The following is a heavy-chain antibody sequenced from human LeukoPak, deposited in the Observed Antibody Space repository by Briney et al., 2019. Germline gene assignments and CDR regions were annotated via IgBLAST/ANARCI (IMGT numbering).Heavy chain of an antibody. CDR2: IYYSGST. Sequence: SETLSLTCTVSGGSISSYHWSWIRQPPGKGLEWIGYIYYSGSTNYNPSLKSRVTISVDTSKNQFSLKLSSVTAADTAVYYCARDRGSYYYGSGSKNAFDIWGQGTMVTVSS. D-gene: IGHD3-10*01. J-gene: IGHJ3*02. CDR3: ARDRGSYYYGSGSKNAFDI. CDR1: GGSISSYH. V-gene: IGHV4-59*01.